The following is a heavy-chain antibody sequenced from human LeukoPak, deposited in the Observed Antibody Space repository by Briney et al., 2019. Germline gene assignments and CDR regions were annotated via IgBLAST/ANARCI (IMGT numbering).Heavy chain of an antibody. CDR1: GYTFTGHY. D-gene: IGHD3-3*01. Sequence: ASVKVSCKASGYTFTGHYMHWVRQAPGQGLEWMGWINPNSGGTNYAQKFQGRVTMTRDTSISTAYMELSRLRSDDTAVYYCARGPPPYSDFWSGYYPDNWFDPWGQGTLVTVSS. J-gene: IGHJ5*02. V-gene: IGHV1-2*02. CDR2: INPNSGGT. CDR3: ARGPPPYSDFWSGYYPDNWFDP.